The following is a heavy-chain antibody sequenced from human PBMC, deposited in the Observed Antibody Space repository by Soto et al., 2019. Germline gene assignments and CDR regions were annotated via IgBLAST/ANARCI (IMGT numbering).Heavy chain of an antibody. CDR2: ISAYNGNT. D-gene: IGHD5-18*01. V-gene: IGHV1-18*01. CDR1: GYTFTSYG. CDR3: ARDSEQLWSTYYYCYGMDV. Sequence: ASVKVSCKASGYTFTSYGISWVRQAPGQGLEWMGWISAYNGNTNYAQKLQGRVTMTTDTSTSTAYMELRSLRSDDTAVYYCARDSEQLWSTYYYCYGMDVWGQGTTVTVSS. J-gene: IGHJ6*02.